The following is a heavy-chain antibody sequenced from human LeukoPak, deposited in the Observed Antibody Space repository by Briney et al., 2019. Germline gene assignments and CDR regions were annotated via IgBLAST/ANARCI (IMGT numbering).Heavy chain of an antibody. CDR3: AAYCSSTACYPPPIHEYFQH. CDR2: VSYGGNTK. J-gene: IGHJ1*01. V-gene: IGHV3-30*04. CDR1: GFTFSTYA. D-gene: IGHD2-2*01. Sequence: PGGSLRLSCAASGFTFSTYAMHWVRQAPGRGLEWVAVVSYGGNTKYYADSVKGRFTISRDNSKNTVYLQMTSLRAEDTAAYYCAAYCSSTACYPPPIHEYFQHWGQGTLVTVSS.